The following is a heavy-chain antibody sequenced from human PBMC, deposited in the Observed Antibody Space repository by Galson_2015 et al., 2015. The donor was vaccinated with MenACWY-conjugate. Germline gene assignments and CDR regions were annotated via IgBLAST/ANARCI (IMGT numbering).Heavy chain of an antibody. CDR3: AKTRCGGDCYQMGYYFDY. D-gene: IGHD2-21*02. J-gene: IGHJ4*02. CDR2: ISGSGGST. Sequence: SLRLSCAASGFTFSSYAMSWVRQAPGKGLEWVSAISGSGGSTYYADSVKGRFTISRDNSKNTLYLRMNSLRAEDTAVYYCAKTRCGGDCYQMGYYFDYWGQGTLVTVSS. V-gene: IGHV3-23*01. CDR1: GFTFSSYA.